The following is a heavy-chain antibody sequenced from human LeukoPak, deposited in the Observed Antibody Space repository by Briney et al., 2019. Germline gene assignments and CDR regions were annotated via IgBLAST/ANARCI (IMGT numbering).Heavy chain of an antibody. Sequence: SETLSLTCAVSGGSITSGRYSWSWIRQPPGKGLEWIGYLYLGGSTHYNPSLRTRVTIWLDRSNNQLSMNLTSVTAADTAVYYCARASDYGAPRDAFDIWGQGTTVTVSS. CDR2: LYLGGST. CDR1: GGSITSGRYS. CDR3: ARASDYGAPRDAFDI. J-gene: IGHJ3*02. D-gene: IGHD4-17*01. V-gene: IGHV4-30-2*01.